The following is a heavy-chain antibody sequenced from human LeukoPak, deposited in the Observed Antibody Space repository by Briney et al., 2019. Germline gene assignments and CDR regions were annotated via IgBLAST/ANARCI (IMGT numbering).Heavy chain of an antibody. J-gene: IGHJ5*02. V-gene: IGHV1-8*01. CDR2: MNPNSGNT. D-gene: IGHD1-26*01. CDR3: ARGPSLIVGATTWFDP. Sequence: ASVKVSCKASGYTFTSYDINWVRQATRQGLEWMGWMNPNSGNTGYAQKFQGRVTMTRNTSISTAYMELSSLRSEDTAVYYCARGPSLIVGATTWFDPWGQGTLVTVSS. CDR1: GYTFTSYD.